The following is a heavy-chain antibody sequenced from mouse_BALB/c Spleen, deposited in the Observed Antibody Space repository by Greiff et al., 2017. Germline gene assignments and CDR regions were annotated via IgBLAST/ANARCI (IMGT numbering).Heavy chain of an antibody. CDR2: ISSGGST. V-gene: IGHV5-6-5*01. Sequence: EVKLMESGGGLVKPGGSLKLSCAASGFTFSSYAMSWVRQTPEKRLEWVASISSGGSTYYPDSVKGRFTISRDNARNILYLQMSSLRSEDTAMYYCARGEKTGYDYDGYYFDYWGQGTTLTVSS. CDR1: GFTFSSYA. CDR3: ARGEKTGYDYDGYYFDY. J-gene: IGHJ2*01. D-gene: IGHD2-4*01.